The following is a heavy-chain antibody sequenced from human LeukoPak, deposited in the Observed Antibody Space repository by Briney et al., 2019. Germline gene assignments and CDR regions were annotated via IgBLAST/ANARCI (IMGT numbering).Heavy chain of an antibody. CDR2: INPNSGGT. V-gene: IGHV1-2*02. CDR3: AREGFRYGTNRYNWFDP. CDR1: GYTFTGYY. J-gene: IGHJ5*02. Sequence: ASVKVSCKASGYTFTGYYMHWVRQAPGQGLEWMGWINPNSGGTNYAQKFQGRVTMTRDTSISTAYMELSRLRSDDTAVYYCAREGFRYGTNRYNWFDPWGQGTLVTVSS. D-gene: IGHD1-14*01.